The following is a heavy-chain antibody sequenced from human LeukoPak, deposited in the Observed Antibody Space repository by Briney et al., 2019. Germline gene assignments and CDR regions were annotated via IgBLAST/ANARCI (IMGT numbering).Heavy chain of an antibody. Sequence: GGSLRLSCAASGFTFSSYSMNWVRQAPGKGLEWVSYISSSSSTIYYADSVKGRFTISRDNAKNSLYLQMNSLRAEDTAVYYCAREDIVVVPAATTFDYWGQGTLVTVSS. CDR2: ISSSSSTI. V-gene: IGHV3-48*01. J-gene: IGHJ4*02. D-gene: IGHD2-2*01. CDR1: GFTFSSYS. CDR3: AREDIVVVPAATTFDY.